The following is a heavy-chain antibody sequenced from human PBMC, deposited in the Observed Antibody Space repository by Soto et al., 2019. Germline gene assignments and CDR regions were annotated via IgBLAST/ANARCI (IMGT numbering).Heavy chain of an antibody. D-gene: IGHD1-20*01. J-gene: IGHJ4*02. CDR3: TTLNWNDEDY. CDR1: GFTFSNAW. V-gene: IGHV3-15*01. CDR2: IKSKTDGGTT. Sequence: GESLKISCAASGFTFSNAWMSWVRQAPGKGLEWVGRIKSKTDGGTTDYAAPVKGRFTISRDDSKNTLYLQMNSLKTEDTAVYYCTTLNWNDEDYWGQGTLVTVSS.